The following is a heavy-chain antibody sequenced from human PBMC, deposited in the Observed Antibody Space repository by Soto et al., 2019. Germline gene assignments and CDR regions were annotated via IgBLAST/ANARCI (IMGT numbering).Heavy chain of an antibody. J-gene: IGHJ4*02. CDR3: ARGLSWELLRSGPSPETLYYFDY. CDR2: INPSGGST. V-gene: IGHV1-46*01. D-gene: IGHD1-26*01. CDR1: GYTFTSYY. Sequence: GASVKVSCKASGYTFTSYYMHWVRQAPGQGLEWMGIINPSGGSTSYAQKFQGRVTMTRDTSTSTVYMELSSLRSEDTAVYYCARGLSWELLRSGPSPETLYYFDYWGQGTLVTVSS.